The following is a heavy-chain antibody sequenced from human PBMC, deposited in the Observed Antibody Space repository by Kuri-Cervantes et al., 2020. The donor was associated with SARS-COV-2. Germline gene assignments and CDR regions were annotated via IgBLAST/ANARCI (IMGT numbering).Heavy chain of an antibody. CDR1: GFTFSSYA. CDR3: ARDGGAGYYYMDV. D-gene: IGHD3-22*01. Sequence: GESLKISCAASGFTFSSYAMSWVRQAPGKGLEWVSAISGSGGSTYYADSVKGRFTISRDNAKNSLYLQMNSLRAEETAVYYCARDGGAGYYYMDVWGKGTTVTVSS. J-gene: IGHJ6*03. CDR2: ISGSGGST. V-gene: IGHV3-23*01.